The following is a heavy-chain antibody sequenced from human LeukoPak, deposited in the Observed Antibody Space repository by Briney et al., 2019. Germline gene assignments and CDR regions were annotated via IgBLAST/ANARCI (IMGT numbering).Heavy chain of an antibody. CDR2: ISSISSSYI. D-gene: IGHD4-23*01. V-gene: IGHV3-21*04. J-gene: IGHJ4*02. Sequence: KPGGSLRLSCTASGFTFNNYNINWVRQAPGKGLEWVSSISSISSSYIYYADSVKGRFTISRDNARNSLYLQMTSLRGEDTAMYYCARMFCGATACNSWDPHYFDSWGQGTLVTISS. CDR3: ARMFCGATACNSWDPHYFDS. CDR1: GFTFNNYN.